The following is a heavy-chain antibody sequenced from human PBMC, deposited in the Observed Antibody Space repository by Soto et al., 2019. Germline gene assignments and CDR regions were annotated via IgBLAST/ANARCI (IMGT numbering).Heavy chain of an antibody. D-gene: IGHD3-16*02. J-gene: IGHJ4*02. CDR2: ISYSGTT. V-gene: IGHV4-30-4*01. CDR1: GGSVNSGDYY. CDR3: ARTNYDYVWGSYRFDY. Sequence: SETLSLTCTVSGGSVNSGDYYWSWIRQPPGKGLDWIGYISYSGTTYYKPSLRSRITISLHTSKNQFSLRLASVTAADTAVYYCARTNYDYVWGSYRFDYWGQGTLVTVSS.